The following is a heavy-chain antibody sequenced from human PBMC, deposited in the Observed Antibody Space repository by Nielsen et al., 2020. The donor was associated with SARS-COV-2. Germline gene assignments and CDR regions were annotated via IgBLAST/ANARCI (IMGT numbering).Heavy chain of an antibody. CDR2: ISYDGSNK. D-gene: IGHD6-19*01. J-gene: IGHJ2*01. CDR3: ARDGGVAGAPRWYFDL. Sequence: GESLKISCAASGFTFSSYAMHWVRQAPGKGLEWVAVISYDGSNKYYADSVKGRFTISRDNSKNTLYLQMNSLRAEDTAVYYCARDGGVAGAPRWYFDLWGRGTLVTVSS. V-gene: IGHV3-30*04. CDR1: GFTFSSYA.